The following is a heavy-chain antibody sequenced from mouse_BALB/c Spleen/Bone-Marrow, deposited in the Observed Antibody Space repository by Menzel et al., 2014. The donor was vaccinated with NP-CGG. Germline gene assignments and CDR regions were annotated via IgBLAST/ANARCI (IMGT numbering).Heavy chain of an antibody. CDR3: ARDRYFDY. J-gene: IGHJ2*01. CDR2: ISYDGSN. Sequence: VQLQQPGPGLVNPSQSLSLTCSVTGYSITSGYYWNWIRQFPGNKLEWMGYISYDGSNNYNPSLKNRISITRDTSKNQFFLKLNSVTTEDTATYYCARDRYFDYWGQGTTLTVSS. V-gene: IGHV3-6*02. CDR1: GYSITSGYY.